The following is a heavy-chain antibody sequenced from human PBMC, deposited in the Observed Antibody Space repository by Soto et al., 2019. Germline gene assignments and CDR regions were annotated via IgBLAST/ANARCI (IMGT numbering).Heavy chain of an antibody. Sequence: QVQLVQSGAEVKRPGSSVKVSCKSSGDIFSGYSISWVRQAPGQGLEWRGGIIPIFGTTDYAQRFHGRVTITADKSTTTVYMDLYSLKSEDTAVYYCARDLGSGYDPGDYWGQGTLVTVSS. D-gene: IGHD5-12*01. CDR3: ARDLGSGYDPGDY. J-gene: IGHJ4*02. V-gene: IGHV1-69*14. CDR1: GDIFSGYS. CDR2: IIPIFGTT.